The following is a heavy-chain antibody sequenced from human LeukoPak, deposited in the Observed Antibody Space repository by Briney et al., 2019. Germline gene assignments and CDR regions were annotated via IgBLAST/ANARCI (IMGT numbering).Heavy chain of an antibody. CDR3: AREEDHYYGSGRPPGY. Sequence: GGSLRLSCAASGFTLSSYEMNWVRPAPGKGLEWVSYISGSGSTIHYADSVKGRFTISRDNAKNSLYLQMNSLRAEDTAVYYCAREEDHYYGSGRPPGYWGRGTLVTVSS. J-gene: IGHJ4*02. CDR2: ISGSGSTI. V-gene: IGHV3-48*03. CDR1: GFTLSSYE. D-gene: IGHD3-10*01.